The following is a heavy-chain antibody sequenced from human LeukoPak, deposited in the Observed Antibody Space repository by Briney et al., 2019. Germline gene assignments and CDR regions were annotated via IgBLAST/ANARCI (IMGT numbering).Heavy chain of an antibody. Sequence: GGSLRLSCAASGFTFSDYYMSWIRQAPGKGLEWVSYISSSGSTIYYADSVKGRFTISRDNAKNSLYLQLNSLRAEDTAVYYCARRLIAARLFDYWGQGTLVTVSS. CDR2: ISSSGSTI. CDR3: ARRLIAARLFDY. CDR1: GFTFSDYY. J-gene: IGHJ4*02. V-gene: IGHV3-11*01. D-gene: IGHD6-6*01.